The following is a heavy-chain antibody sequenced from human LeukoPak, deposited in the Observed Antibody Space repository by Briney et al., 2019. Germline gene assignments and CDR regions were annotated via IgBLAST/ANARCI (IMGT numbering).Heavy chain of an antibody. V-gene: IGHV4-61*01. CDR1: GGSVSSGSYY. D-gene: IGHD3-9*01. CDR3: ARVGGYDILTGRNNTSDY. CDR2: IYYSGST. J-gene: IGHJ4*02. Sequence: SETLSLTCTVSGGSVSSGSYYWSWIRQPPGKGLEWIGYIYYSGSTNYNPSLKSRVTISVDTSKNQFSLKLSSVTAADTAVYYCARVGGYDILTGRNNTSDYWGQGTLVTVSS.